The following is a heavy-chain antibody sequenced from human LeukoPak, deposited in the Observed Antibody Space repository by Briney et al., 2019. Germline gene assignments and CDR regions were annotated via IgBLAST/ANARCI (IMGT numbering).Heavy chain of an antibody. V-gene: IGHV3-23*01. J-gene: IGHJ4*02. D-gene: IGHD2-21*01. Sequence: GGSLRLSCAASGFTFSSYAMSWVRQAPGKGLEWVSAISGSGGSTYYADSVKGRFTISRDNSKNTLYPQMNSLRAEDTAVYYCASATLWWWNYWGQGTLVTVSS. CDR3: ASATLWWWNY. CDR2: ISGSGGST. CDR1: GFTFSSYA.